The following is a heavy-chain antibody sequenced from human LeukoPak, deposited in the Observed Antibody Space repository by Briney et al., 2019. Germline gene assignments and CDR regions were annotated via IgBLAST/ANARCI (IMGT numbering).Heavy chain of an antibody. CDR2: ISAYNGDT. Sequence: ASVKVSCKASGYTFTSYGISWVRQAPGQGLEWMGWISAYNGDTNYAQKLQGRVTMTTDTSTSTAYMELRSLRSDDTAVYYCARDLKRGYSSGRYSWGTGSSNDYWGQGTLVTVSS. D-gene: IGHD6-19*01. CDR1: GYTFTSYG. J-gene: IGHJ4*02. CDR3: ARDLKRGYSSGRYSWGTGSSNDY. V-gene: IGHV1-18*01.